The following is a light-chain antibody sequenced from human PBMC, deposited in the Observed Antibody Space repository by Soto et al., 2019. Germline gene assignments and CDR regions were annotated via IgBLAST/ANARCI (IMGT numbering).Light chain of an antibody. CDR3: QQYYTYPRT. Sequence: DIQMTQSPSSLSASVGDRVTLTCRASQDISNYLAWFQQRPGKAPTSLIYAASNLQTGVSSKFSGFRSGTNFTLTIGSLQPEDFATYYCQQYYTYPRTFGQGTKVEV. V-gene: IGKV1-16*02. CDR2: AAS. CDR1: QDISNY. J-gene: IGKJ2*01.